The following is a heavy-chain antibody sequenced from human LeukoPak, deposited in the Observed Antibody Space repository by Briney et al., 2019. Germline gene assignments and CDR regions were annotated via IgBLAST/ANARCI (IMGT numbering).Heavy chain of an antibody. D-gene: IGHD3-22*01. Sequence: GASVKVSCKVSGYTLTELSMHWVRQAPGKGLEWMGGFDPEDGETIYAQKFQGRVTMTEDTSTDTAYMELSSLRSEDTAVYYCATNQYYYDSSGYLRYWGQGTLVTVSS. V-gene: IGHV1-24*01. CDR1: GYTLTELS. CDR3: ATNQYYYDSSGYLRY. CDR2: FDPEDGET. J-gene: IGHJ4*02.